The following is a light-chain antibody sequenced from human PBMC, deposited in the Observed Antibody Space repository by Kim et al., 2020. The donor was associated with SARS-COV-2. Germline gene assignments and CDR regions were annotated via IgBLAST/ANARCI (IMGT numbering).Light chain of an antibody. CDR2: GDS. J-gene: IGLJ3*02. Sequence: QSVLTQPPSVSGAPGQRVTISCTGSSSNIGAYDVHWYQQLPGTAPKLLIFGDSNRPSGVPDRFSGSKSGTSASLAITGLQAEDEADYYCQSYDSRLSDSWVFGGGTQLTVL. CDR1: SSNIGAYD. V-gene: IGLV1-40*01. CDR3: QSYDSRLSDSWV.